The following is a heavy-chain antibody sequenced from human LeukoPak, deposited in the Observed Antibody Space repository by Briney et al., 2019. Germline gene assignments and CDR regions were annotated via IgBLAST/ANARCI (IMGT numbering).Heavy chain of an antibody. CDR2: INPNSGGT. J-gene: IGHJ6*02. D-gene: IGHD2-15*01. V-gene: IGHV1-2*02. CDR3: TAFSGGSPELYYYGMDV. Sequence: ASVKVSCKASGYTFTGYYMHWVRQAPGQGLGWMGWINPNSGGTNYAQKFQGRVTMTRDTSISTAYMELSRLRSDDTAVYYCTAFSGGSPELYYYGMDVWGQGTTVTVSS. CDR1: GYTFTGYY.